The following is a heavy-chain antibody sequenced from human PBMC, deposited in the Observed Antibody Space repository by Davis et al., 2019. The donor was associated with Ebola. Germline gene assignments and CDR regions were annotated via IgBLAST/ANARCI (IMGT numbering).Heavy chain of an antibody. D-gene: IGHD3-16*02. J-gene: IGHJ4*02. CDR3: AAIRLGGVIVDY. CDR1: GGSISSYY. V-gene: IGHV4-4*07. CDR2: IYTSGST. Sequence: PGGSLRLSCTVSGGSISSYYWSWIRQPAGKGLEWIGRIYTSGSTNYNPSLKSRVTMSVDTSKNQFSLKLSSVTAADTAVYYCAAIRLGGVIVDYWGQGTLVTVSS.